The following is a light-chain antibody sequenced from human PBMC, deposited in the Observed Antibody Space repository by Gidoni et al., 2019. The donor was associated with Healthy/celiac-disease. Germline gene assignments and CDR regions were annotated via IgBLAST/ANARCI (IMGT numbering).Light chain of an antibody. CDR1: QSVLYSSNNKNY. CDR3: QQYYSTPIT. Sequence: DIVMTQSPDPLAVSLGERATINCKSSQSVLYSSNNKNYLAWYQQKPGQPPKLLIYWASTRESGVPDRFSGSGPGTDFTLTISSLQAEDVAVYYCQQYYSTPITFGQGTRLEIK. CDR2: WAS. V-gene: IGKV4-1*01. J-gene: IGKJ5*01.